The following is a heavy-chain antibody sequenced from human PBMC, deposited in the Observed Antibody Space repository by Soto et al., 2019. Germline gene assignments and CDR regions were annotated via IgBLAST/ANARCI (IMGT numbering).Heavy chain of an antibody. J-gene: IGHJ4*02. CDR1: GYTFTSYG. D-gene: IGHD6-13*01. V-gene: IGHV1-18*01. Sequence: QVPLVQSGAEVKKPGASVKVSCKASGYTFTSYGISWVRQAPGQGLEWMGWISAYNGNTNYAQKLQGRVTMTTDTTTSKAYMELRSLRSDDTAVYYCARGIAAAGTSKLPFDYWGQGTLVTVSS. CDR2: ISAYNGNT. CDR3: ARGIAAAGTSKLPFDY.